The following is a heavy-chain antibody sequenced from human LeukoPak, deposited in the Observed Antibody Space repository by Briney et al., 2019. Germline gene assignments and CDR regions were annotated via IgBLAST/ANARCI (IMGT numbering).Heavy chain of an antibody. V-gene: IGHV3-23*01. Sequence: GGSLRLSCAASGFTFSSYAMSWVRQAPGKGLEWVSAISGGGGSTYYADSVKGRFTISRDNSKNTLYLQMNSLRAEDTAVYYCAKVIPYCSGGSCYHSFYYGMDVWGQGTTVTVSS. J-gene: IGHJ6*02. D-gene: IGHD2-15*01. CDR1: GFTFSSYA. CDR2: ISGGGGST. CDR3: AKVIPYCSGGSCYHSFYYGMDV.